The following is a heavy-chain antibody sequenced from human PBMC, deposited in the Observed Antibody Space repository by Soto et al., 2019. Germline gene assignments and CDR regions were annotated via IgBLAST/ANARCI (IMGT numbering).Heavy chain of an antibody. V-gene: IGHV1-69*13. J-gene: IGHJ6*02. Sequence: SVKVSCKASGGTFSSYAISWVRQAPGQGLEWVGGIIPILGTANYAEKFQGRVTITAVESTITAYLELSILRSEDTAVYYCASMVTQYYYYYGMDVWGQGTTVTVSS. D-gene: IGHD5-18*01. CDR1: GGTFSSYA. CDR2: IIPILGTA. CDR3: ASMVTQYYYYYGMDV.